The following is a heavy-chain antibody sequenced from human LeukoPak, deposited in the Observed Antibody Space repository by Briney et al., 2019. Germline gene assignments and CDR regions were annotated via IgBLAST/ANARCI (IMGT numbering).Heavy chain of an antibody. CDR1: GFIFSSYW. CDR3: ARFCSGGSCYYAIDY. Sequence: PGGSLRLSCAASGFIFSSYWMSWVRQAPGKGLEWVATIKQDGSEKYYVDSVKGRFTISRDNAKNSLYLQMNSLRAEDTAVYYCARFCSGGSCYYAIDYWGLGTLVTVSS. CDR2: IKQDGSEK. V-gene: IGHV3-7*01. J-gene: IGHJ4*02. D-gene: IGHD2-15*01.